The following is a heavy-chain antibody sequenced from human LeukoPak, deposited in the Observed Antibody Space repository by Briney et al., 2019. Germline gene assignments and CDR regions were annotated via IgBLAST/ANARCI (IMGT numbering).Heavy chain of an antibody. D-gene: IGHD6-13*01. J-gene: IGHJ6*03. CDR1: GGSISSHY. CDR2: IYYSGST. Sequence: SETLSLTCTVSGGSISSHYWSWIRQPPGKGLEWIGYIYYSGSTNYNPSLKSRVTISVDTSKNQFSLKLSSVTAADTAVYYCAAQQHQPFRPLGVYYYMDVWGKGTTVTVSS. CDR3: AAQQHQPFRPLGVYYYMDV. V-gene: IGHV4-59*11.